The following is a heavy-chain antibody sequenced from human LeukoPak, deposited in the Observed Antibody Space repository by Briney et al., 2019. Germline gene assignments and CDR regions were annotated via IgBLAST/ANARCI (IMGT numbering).Heavy chain of an antibody. J-gene: IGHJ4*02. CDR2: MKQDGSDK. CDR3: AKGASSSWDGGVGY. V-gene: IGHV3-7*03. Sequence: GGSLRLSCAASGFTFSNYWMSWVRQAPGKGLEWVAYMKQDGSDKYYVDSVKGRFTIPRDTAKNSLYLQMNSLRAEDTALYYCAKGASSSWDGGVGYWGQGTLVTVSS. CDR1: GFTFSNYW. D-gene: IGHD6-13*01.